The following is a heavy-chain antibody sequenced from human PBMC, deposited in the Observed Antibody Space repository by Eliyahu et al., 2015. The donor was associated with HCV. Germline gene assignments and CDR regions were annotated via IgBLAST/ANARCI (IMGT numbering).Heavy chain of an antibody. J-gene: IGHJ4*02. Sequence: EVQLVESGGGLVKPGGSLRLSCAASGFTFSSYNMNWVRQAPGKGLEWVSFISSSSTYIYYADSVKGRFTISRDNAKNSLYLQMNSLRAEDTAVYYCARDGNYHDTSGAIDYWGQGTLVTVSS. V-gene: IGHV3-21*01. CDR3: ARDGNYHDTSGAIDY. D-gene: IGHD3-22*01. CDR1: GFTFSSYN. CDR2: ISSSSTYI.